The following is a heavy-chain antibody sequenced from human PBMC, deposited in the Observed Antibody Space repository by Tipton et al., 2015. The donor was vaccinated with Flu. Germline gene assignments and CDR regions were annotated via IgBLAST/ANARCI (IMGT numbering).Heavy chain of an antibody. D-gene: IGHD3-10*01. J-gene: IGHJ4*02. V-gene: IGHV4-4*07. Sequence: LRLSCTVSGGSLSSFYWSWIRQPAGKGLEWIGRIYTSGSTKYNPSLKRRLSMSVDTSKNQFSLKLTSVTAADTAVYYCARGSGSGTYVIFDFWGQGTLVTVSS. CDR1: GGSLSSFY. CDR2: IYTSGST. CDR3: ARGSGSGTYVIFDF.